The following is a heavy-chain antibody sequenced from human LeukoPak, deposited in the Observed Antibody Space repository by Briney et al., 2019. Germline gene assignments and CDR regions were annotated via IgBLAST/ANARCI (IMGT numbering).Heavy chain of an antibody. J-gene: IGHJ3*02. CDR1: GYTFTGYY. CDR2: INPNSGGT. V-gene: IGHV1-2*02. D-gene: IGHD5-18*01. CDR3: ANKPSWIQQNTGDAFDI. Sequence: GASVKVSCKASGYTFTGYYMHWVRQAPGQGLEWMGWINPNSGGTNYAQKFQGRVTMTRDTSISTAYMELSGLRSDDTAVYYCANKPSWIQQNTGDAFDIWGQGTMVTVSS.